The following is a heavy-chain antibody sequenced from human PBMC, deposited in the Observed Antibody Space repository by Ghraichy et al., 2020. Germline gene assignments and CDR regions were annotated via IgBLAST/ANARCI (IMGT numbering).Heavy chain of an antibody. V-gene: IGHV3-7*01. D-gene: IGHD3-22*01. Sequence: GGSLRLSCTASGFTFSNYWMGWVRQAPGKGLEWVANIKQDGSEKHYVGSVEGRFTISRDNAKNSVYLQMYSLRAEDTAVYYCARAAYYYDRSDYWGRGTLVTVSS. CDR1: GFTFSNYW. CDR2: IKQDGSEK. CDR3: ARAAYYYDRSDY. J-gene: IGHJ4*02.